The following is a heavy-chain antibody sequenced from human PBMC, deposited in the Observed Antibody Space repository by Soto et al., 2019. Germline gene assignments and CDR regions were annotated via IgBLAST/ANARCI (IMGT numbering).Heavy chain of an antibody. CDR3: ARGRVAARNWLDP. V-gene: IGHV4-34*01. D-gene: IGHD2-15*01. J-gene: IGHJ5*02. Sequence: SETLSLTCAAYGGSFSGYYWSWIRQPPGKGLEWIGEINHSGSTNYNPSLKSRVTISVDTSKNQFSLKLSSVTAADTAVYYCARGRVAARNWLDPSGQGTLVTVYS. CDR1: GGSFSGYY. CDR2: INHSGST.